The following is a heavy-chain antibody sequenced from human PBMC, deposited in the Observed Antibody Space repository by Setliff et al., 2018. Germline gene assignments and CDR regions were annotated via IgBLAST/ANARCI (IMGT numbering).Heavy chain of an antibody. Sequence: SVKVSCKASGYTFSSYAMGWMRQAPGQRLEWMGGTIPIFGTTDYAQKFQGRVTIITDESTSTAFMQLSSLRSEDTAVYYCVREGVDSRSSTDYRYYVDVWGKGTTVTVSS. D-gene: IGHD3-22*01. V-gene: IGHV1-69*05. CDR3: VREGVDSRSSTDYRYYVDV. CDR2: TIPIFGTT. CDR1: GYTFSSYA. J-gene: IGHJ6*03.